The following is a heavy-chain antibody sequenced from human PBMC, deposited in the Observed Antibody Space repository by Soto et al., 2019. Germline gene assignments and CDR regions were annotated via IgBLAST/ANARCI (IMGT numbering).Heavy chain of an antibody. D-gene: IGHD4-17*01. Sequence: EVQLVESGGGLVQPGRSLRLSCAASGFTFDDYAMHWVRQAPGTGLAWVSGISWNSGSIGYADSVKGRFTISRDNAKNSLYLQMNSLRAEDTAVYYCAKESNYGDYSLDYWGQGTLVTVSS. CDR2: ISWNSGSI. J-gene: IGHJ4*02. V-gene: IGHV3-9*01. CDR3: AKESNYGDYSLDY. CDR1: GFTFDDYA.